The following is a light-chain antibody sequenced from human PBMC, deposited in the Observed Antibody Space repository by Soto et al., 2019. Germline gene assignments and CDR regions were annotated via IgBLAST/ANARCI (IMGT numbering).Light chain of an antibody. CDR1: QSISSW. V-gene: IGKV1-5*01. Sequence: DIQMTQSPSTLAASVGDRFTIAFRASQSISSWLAWYQQTPGKAPKLLIYDASSLESGVPSRFSGSGSGTEFTLTISGLQPDDFATYYCQQYSTFSTFVPGTRLEIK. J-gene: IGKJ5*01. CDR3: QQYSTFST. CDR2: DAS.